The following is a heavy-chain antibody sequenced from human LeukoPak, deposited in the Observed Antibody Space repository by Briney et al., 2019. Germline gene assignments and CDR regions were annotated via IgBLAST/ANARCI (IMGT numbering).Heavy chain of an antibody. CDR2: ISHSGSTI. CDR1: GFTFSDYH. Sequence: PGGSLRLSCAASGFTFSDYHLSWIRQAPGKGLEWVSYISHSGSTIYYADSVKGRFSVSRDNAKNSLHLQMDSLSAEDTAVYYCARDFWSGYYTEDWGQGALVIVSS. CDR3: ARDFWSGYYTED. D-gene: IGHD3-3*01. V-gene: IGHV3-11*04. J-gene: IGHJ4*02.